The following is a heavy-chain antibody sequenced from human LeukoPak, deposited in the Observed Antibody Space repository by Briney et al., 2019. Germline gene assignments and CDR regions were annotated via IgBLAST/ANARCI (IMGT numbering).Heavy chain of an antibody. D-gene: IGHD5-12*01. CDR1: GYTFTGYY. CDR2: INPNSGGT. V-gene: IGHV1-2*02. J-gene: IGHJ4*02. Sequence: VASVKVSCKASGYTFTGYYMHWVRQAPGQGLEWMGWINPNSGGTNYAQKFQGRVTMTRDTSISTAYMELSRLRSDDTAMYYCARDPPRYDSGAPADYWGQGTLVTVSS. CDR3: ARDPPRYDSGAPADY.